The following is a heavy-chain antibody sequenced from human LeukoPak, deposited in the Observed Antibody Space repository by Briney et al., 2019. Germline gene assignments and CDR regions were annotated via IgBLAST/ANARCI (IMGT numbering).Heavy chain of an antibody. CDR2: ISGSGGST. CDR1: GFTFSSYA. J-gene: IGHJ5*02. D-gene: IGHD4-17*01. V-gene: IGHV3-23*01. CDR3: AKGEYGDYGSWFDP. Sequence: GGSLRLSCAASGFTFSSYAMSWVRQAPGKGLEWVSAISGSGGSTYYADSVKGRFTISRDDSKNTLYLQMNSLRAEDTAVYYCAKGEYGDYGSWFDPWGQGTLVTVSS.